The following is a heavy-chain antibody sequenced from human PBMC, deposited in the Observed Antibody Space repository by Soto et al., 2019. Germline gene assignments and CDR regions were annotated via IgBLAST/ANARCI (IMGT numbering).Heavy chain of an antibody. CDR2: IIPVFGSP. CDR3: AKGEGPSELPL. J-gene: IGHJ4*02. V-gene: IGHV1-69*01. D-gene: IGHD1-7*01. CDR1: GGFVRSDP. Sequence: QLQLVQSGAEVKKPGASVKVSCKASGGFVRSDPISWVRQGPGQGPEWIGGIIPVFGSPSYAEKFQGRVTLTADESSRTAYLELTSLKSDDTAVYFCAKGEGPSELPLWGQGTQVTVSS.